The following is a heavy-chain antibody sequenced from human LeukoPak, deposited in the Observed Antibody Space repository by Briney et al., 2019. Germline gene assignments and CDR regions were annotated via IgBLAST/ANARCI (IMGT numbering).Heavy chain of an antibody. D-gene: IGHD2-2*01. CDR1: GFTFSSYA. J-gene: IGHJ4*02. V-gene: IGHV3-23*01. Sequence: GGSLRLSCAASGFTFSSYAMSWVRQAPGKGLEWVSGISGSGGTTHYADSVKGRFTISRDNSKNTLYVQMNSLRAEDTAVYYCTQGGGYATDAAYYWGQGTLVTVSS. CDR2: ISGSGGTT. CDR3: TQGGGYATDAAYY.